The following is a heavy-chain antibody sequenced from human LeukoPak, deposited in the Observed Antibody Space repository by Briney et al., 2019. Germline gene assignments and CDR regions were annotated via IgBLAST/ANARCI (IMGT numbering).Heavy chain of an antibody. D-gene: IGHD3-16*01. J-gene: IGHJ6*02. CDR1: GGSISSSSYY. V-gene: IGHV4-39*07. Sequence: SETLSLTCTVSGGSISSSSYYWGWIRQPPGKGLEWIGSIYYSGSTYYNPSLKSRVTISVDTSKNQFSLKLSSVTAADTAVYYCARMGVGKKPYYYYYGMDVWGQGTTVTVSS. CDR2: IYYSGST. CDR3: ARMGVGKKPYYYYYGMDV.